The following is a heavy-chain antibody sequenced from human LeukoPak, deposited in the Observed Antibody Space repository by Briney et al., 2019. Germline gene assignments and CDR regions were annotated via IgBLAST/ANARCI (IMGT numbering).Heavy chain of an antibody. D-gene: IGHD1-26*01. V-gene: IGHV4-34*01. CDR3: AKSGGYGLIDY. CDR2: IYYSGST. J-gene: IGHJ4*02. Sequence: TSETLSLTCAVYGGSFSGYYWSWIRQPPGKGLEWIGSIYYSGSTYYNPSLKSRVTTSVDTSKNQFSLKLSSVTAADTAVYYCAKSGGYGLIDYWGQGTLVTVSS. CDR1: GGSFSGYY.